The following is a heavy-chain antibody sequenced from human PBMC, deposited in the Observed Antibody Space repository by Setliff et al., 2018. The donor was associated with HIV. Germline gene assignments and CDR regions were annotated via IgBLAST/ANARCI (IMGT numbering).Heavy chain of an antibody. V-gene: IGHV1-18*01. J-gene: IGHJ4*02. CDR3: ARNYYDSSGYYGY. CDR2: ISTYNGNT. D-gene: IGHD3-22*01. Sequence: ASVKVSCKASGYTFTSYGISWVRQAPGQGLEWVGWISTYNGNTNYAQKLQGRVTMTRDTSISTAYMELSRLRSDDTAVYYCARNYYDSSGYYGYWGQGTLVTVSS. CDR1: GYTFTSYG.